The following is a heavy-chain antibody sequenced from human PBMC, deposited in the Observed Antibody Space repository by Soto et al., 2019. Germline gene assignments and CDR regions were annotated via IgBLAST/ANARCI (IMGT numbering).Heavy chain of an antibody. Sequence: PGGSLRLSCAASGFTFSSYAIIVVRQAPGKGLEWVSAISGSGGSTYYADSVKGRFTISRDNSKNTLYLQMNSLRSEDTAVYYCARGTRSVTIFGVVIISDPPSWFDYWGQGTLVTVSS. CDR1: GFTFSSYA. CDR2: ISGSGGST. J-gene: IGHJ4*02. CDR3: ARGTRSVTIFGVVIISDPPSWFDY. V-gene: IGHV3-23*01. D-gene: IGHD3-3*01.